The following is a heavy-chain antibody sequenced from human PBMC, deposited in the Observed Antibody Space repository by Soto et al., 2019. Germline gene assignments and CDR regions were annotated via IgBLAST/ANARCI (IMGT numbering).Heavy chain of an antibody. D-gene: IGHD2-2*01. V-gene: IGHV4-39*01. CDR3: ARHNTLREYQLLSAVGY. CDR1: GGSISSSSYY. J-gene: IGHJ4*02. Sequence: SETLSLTCTVSGGSISSSSYYWGWIRQPPGKGLEWIGSIYYSGSTYYNPSLKSRVTISVDTSKNQFSLKLSSVTAADTAVYYCARHNTLREYQLLSAVGYWGQGTLVTVSS. CDR2: IYYSGST.